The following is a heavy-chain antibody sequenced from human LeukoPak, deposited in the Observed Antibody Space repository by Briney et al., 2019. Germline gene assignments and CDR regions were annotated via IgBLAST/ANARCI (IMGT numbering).Heavy chain of an antibody. Sequence: GGSLRLSCAASGFTLSRHGMHWVRQAPGKGLEWVAFIRYDGINKYSADSVKGRFTISRDNAKNSLYLQMNSLRAEDTAVYYCARAGNYYGRHTNWFDPWGQGTLVTVSS. J-gene: IGHJ5*02. CDR3: ARAGNYYGRHTNWFDP. V-gene: IGHV3-30*02. D-gene: IGHD3-10*01. CDR1: GFTLSRHG. CDR2: IRYDGINK.